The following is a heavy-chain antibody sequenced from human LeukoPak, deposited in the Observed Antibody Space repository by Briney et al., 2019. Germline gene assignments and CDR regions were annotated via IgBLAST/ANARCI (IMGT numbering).Heavy chain of an antibody. Sequence: SEALSLTCTVSGVSISSYYWSWIRQPPGKGLEWIGYIYYSGSTNYNPSLKSRVTISVDTSKNQFSLKLSSVTAADTAVYYCAGHSDLPPYVTYYYYYGMDVWGQGTTVTVSS. CDR3: AGHSDLPPYVTYYYYYGMDV. J-gene: IGHJ6*02. D-gene: IGHD1-14*01. V-gene: IGHV4-59*08. CDR1: GVSISSYY. CDR2: IYYSGST.